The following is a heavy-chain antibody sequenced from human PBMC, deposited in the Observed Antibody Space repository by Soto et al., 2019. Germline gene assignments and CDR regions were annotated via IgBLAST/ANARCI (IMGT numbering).Heavy chain of an antibody. Sequence: EVQLLKSGGGLVQPGGSLRLSCVASGFTFNSYAMSWVRQAPGKGLEWVAAIGTSGAITYYADSGNGRFTISRDNSKNTLYLQVNSLRDEDTAVYYCAKSSGAISTTGRRPADHWCQGTLVTVSS. V-gene: IGHV3-23*01. D-gene: IGHD1-1*01. CDR3: AKSSGAISTTGRRPADH. J-gene: IGHJ4*01. CDR2: IGTSGAIT. CDR1: GFTFNSYA.